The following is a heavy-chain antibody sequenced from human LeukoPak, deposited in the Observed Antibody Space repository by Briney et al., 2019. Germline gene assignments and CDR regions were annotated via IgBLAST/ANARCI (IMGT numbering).Heavy chain of an antibody. CDR3: ARDLSGCSGGSCRAAYYYYYMDV. V-gene: IGHV4-4*07. D-gene: IGHD2-15*01. Sequence: PSETLSLTCTVSGGSISSYYWSWIRQPAGKGLEWIGRIYTSGSTNYNPSLKSRVTISVDKSKNQFSLKPSSVTAADTAVYYCARDLSGCSGGSCRAAYYYYYMDVWGKGTTVTVSS. J-gene: IGHJ6*03. CDR2: IYTSGST. CDR1: GGSISSYY.